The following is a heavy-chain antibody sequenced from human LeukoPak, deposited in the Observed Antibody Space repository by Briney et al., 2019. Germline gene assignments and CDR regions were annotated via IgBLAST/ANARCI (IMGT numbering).Heavy chain of an antibody. Sequence: PSQTLSLTCTVSGASINSGDYYWSWIRQPPGKGLEWIGYIFYGGSIYYNPSLNSRVSISVDTSKNQFSLKLSSVTAADTAVYYCARERASFWSGYVNWFDPRGQGTLVTVSS. CDR1: GASINSGDYY. CDR3: ARERASFWSGYVNWFDP. V-gene: IGHV4-30-4*08. CDR2: IFYGGSI. D-gene: IGHD3-3*01. J-gene: IGHJ5*02.